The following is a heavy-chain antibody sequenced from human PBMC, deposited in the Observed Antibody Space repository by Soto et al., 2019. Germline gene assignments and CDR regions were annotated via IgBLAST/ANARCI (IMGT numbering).Heavy chain of an antibody. Sequence: QVQLVQSGADVRKNGASVKVSCKASGYTFSDNHIHWVRQAPGQGLEWMGWLNPYSGATNYAPKFQGRVTMTRDTSVSTSYMELTGLKSDDTAFYYCATARRGTVSLLADWGQGTLVTVSS. D-gene: IGHD4-4*01. CDR3: ATARRGTVSLLAD. CDR2: LNPYSGAT. V-gene: IGHV1-2*02. CDR1: GYTFSDNH. J-gene: IGHJ4*01.